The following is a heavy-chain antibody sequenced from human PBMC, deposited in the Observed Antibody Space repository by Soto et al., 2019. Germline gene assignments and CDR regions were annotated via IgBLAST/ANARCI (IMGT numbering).Heavy chain of an antibody. Sequence: SETLSLTCTVSGGSISSYYWSWIRQPPGKGLEWIGYIYHSGSTYYNPSLKSRVTISVDRSKNQFSLKLSSVAAADTAVYYCARDSNGDYDYWGQGTLVTVSS. CDR3: ARDSNGDYDY. CDR1: GGSISSYY. D-gene: IGHD4-17*01. J-gene: IGHJ4*02. V-gene: IGHV4-59*12. CDR2: IYHSGST.